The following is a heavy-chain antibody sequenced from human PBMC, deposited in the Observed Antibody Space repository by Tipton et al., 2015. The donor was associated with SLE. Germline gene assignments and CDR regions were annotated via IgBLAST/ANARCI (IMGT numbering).Heavy chain of an antibody. V-gene: IGHV4-31*02. CDR1: GGSISSGGYY. CDR2: INHSGST. CDR3: ARALWKGGDY. Sequence: LRLSCTVSGGSISSGGYYWSWIRQHPGKGLEWIGEINHSGSTNHNPSLKSRVTISVDTSKNQLSLKLSAVTAADTAVYYCARALWKGGDYWGQGTLVTVSS. J-gene: IGHJ4*02. D-gene: IGHD1-1*01.